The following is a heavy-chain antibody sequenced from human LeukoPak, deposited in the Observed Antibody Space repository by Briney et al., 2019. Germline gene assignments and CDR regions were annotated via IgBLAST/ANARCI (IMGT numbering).Heavy chain of an antibody. J-gene: IGHJ6*02. D-gene: IGHD3-22*01. CDR3: ARDASHFDSSGYFHNYYYGMDV. Sequence: GGSLRLSCAAPGFTLSSHPMNWVRQAPGKGLEWVSYIGNDGRMMYYADSVKGRFTISRDSAKNSLYLQMSSLGADDTAVYYCARDASHFDSSGYFHNYYYGMDVWGQGTTVTVSS. V-gene: IGHV3-48*03. CDR2: IGNDGRMM. CDR1: GFTLSSHP.